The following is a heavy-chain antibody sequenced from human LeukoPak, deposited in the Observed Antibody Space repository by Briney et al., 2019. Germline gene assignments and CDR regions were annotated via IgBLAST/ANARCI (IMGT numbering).Heavy chain of an antibody. J-gene: IGHJ5*02. CDR2: IYYSGST. CDR1: GGSISSYY. CDR3: ARCRSWELRDWFDP. V-gene: IGHV4-59*08. D-gene: IGHD1-26*01. Sequence: SETLSLTCTVSGGSISSYYWSWIRQPPGKGLEWIGYIYYSGSTNYNPSLKSRVTISVDTSKNQFSLKLSSVTAADTAVYYCARCRSWELRDWFDPWGQGTLVTVSS.